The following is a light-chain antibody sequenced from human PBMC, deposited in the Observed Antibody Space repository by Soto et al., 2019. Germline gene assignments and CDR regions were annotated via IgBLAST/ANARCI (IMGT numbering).Light chain of an antibody. J-gene: IGKJ4*01. V-gene: IGKV1-8*01. CDR1: QGISSY. Sequence: AIRMTQSPSSFSASTGDRVTITCRASQGISSYLAWYQQKPGKAPKLLIYAASTLQSGVPSRFSGSGSWTDFTLTISCLQSEDFATYYCQQYYSYPPPFGGGTKVEIK. CDR2: AAS. CDR3: QQYYSYPPP.